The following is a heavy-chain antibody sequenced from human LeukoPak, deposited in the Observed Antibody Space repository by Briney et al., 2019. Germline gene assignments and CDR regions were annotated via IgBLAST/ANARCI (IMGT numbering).Heavy chain of an antibody. J-gene: IGHJ4*02. CDR2: ISYDGSNK. CDR3: AKFGIAAADPDY. D-gene: IGHD6-13*01. V-gene: IGHV3-30*18. CDR1: GFTFSSYG. Sequence: GGSLRLSCAASGFTFSSYGMHRVRQAPGKGLEWVAVISYDGSNKYYADSVKGRFTISRDNSKNTLYLQMNSLRAEDTAVYYCAKFGIAAADPDYWGQGTLVTVPS.